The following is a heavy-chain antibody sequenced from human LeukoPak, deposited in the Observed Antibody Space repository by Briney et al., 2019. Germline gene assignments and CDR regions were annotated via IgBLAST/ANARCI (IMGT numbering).Heavy chain of an antibody. CDR3: ARVGEHITIFGVVRFAFDI. J-gene: IGHJ3*02. V-gene: IGHV1-69*01. D-gene: IGHD3-3*01. CDR2: IIPIFSTA. Sequence: GSSVKVSCKASGGTFSSYAISWVRQAPGQGLEWMGGIIPIFSTANYAHKFQGRVTITADESTSTAYMELSSLRSEDTAVYYCARVGEHITIFGVVRFAFDIWGQGTMVTVSS. CDR1: GGTFSSYA.